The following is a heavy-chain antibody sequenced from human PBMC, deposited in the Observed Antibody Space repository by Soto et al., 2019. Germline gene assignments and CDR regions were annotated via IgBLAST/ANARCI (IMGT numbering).Heavy chain of an antibody. Sequence: ASVKVSCKASGYTFTDYYVDWLRQAPGQGLEWMGWINPKSGVTHYAQKFQGWVTLTRDTSVSTAYMELNRLKSDDTAVFFCARGVSGWSPFDVWGQGTLVTVSS. CDR3: ARGVSGWSPFDV. J-gene: IGHJ4*02. V-gene: IGHV1-2*04. CDR2: INPKSGVT. D-gene: IGHD6-19*01. CDR1: GYTFTDYY.